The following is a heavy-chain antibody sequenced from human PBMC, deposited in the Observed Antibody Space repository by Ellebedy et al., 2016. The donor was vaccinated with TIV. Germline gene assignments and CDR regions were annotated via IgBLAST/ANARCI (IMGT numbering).Heavy chain of an antibody. Sequence: ASVKVSCKASGYSFTSYGISWVRQAPGEGLEWMGWISSYNGNTNYAEKVQGRVTLTTDRSTSTAYMDLRSLRSDDTAVYYCARDRPNVLAGFYLDYWGQGTPLTVSS. CDR3: ARDRPNVLAGFYLDY. CDR2: ISSYNGNT. CDR1: GYSFTSYG. D-gene: IGHD3-9*01. V-gene: IGHV1-18*04. J-gene: IGHJ4*02.